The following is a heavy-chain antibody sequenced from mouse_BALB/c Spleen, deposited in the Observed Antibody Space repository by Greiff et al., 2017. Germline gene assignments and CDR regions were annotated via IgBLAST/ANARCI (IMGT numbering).Heavy chain of an antibody. CDR1: GFTFTDYY. D-gene: IGHD1-1*01. CDR3: ARDYYGSSYDY. J-gene: IGHJ2*01. V-gene: IGHV7-3*02. CDR2: IRNKANGYTT. Sequence: DVMLVESGGGLVQPGGSLRLSCATSGFTFTDYYMSWVSQPPGKALEWLGFIRNKANGYTTEYSASVKGRFTISRDNSQSILYLQMNTLRAEDSATYYCARDYYGSSYDYWGQGTTLTVSS.